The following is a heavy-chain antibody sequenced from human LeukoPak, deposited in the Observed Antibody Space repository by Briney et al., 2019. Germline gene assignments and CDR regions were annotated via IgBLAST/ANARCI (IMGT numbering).Heavy chain of an antibody. D-gene: IGHD3-22*01. CDR3: ASDSYYYDSSGYPYYFDY. CDR1: GASVSGSNYY. J-gene: IGHJ4*02. V-gene: IGHV4-39*07. Sequence: SETLSLTCAVSGASVSGSNYYWGWIRQPPGKGLEWIGNIYSSGSTYYNASLQSRVTISIDTSKNQFSLKLSSVTAADTAVYYCASDSYYYDSSGYPYYFDYWGQGTLVTVSS. CDR2: IYSSGST.